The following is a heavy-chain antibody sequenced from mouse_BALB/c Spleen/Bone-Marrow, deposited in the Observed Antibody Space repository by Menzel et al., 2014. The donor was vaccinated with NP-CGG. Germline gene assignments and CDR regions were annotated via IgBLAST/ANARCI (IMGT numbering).Heavy chain of an antibody. Sequence: VKLVESGPGLVAPSQSLSITCTVSGFSLTSYGVHWVRQPPGKGLEWLGVIWAGGSTNYNSALMSRLSISKDGSKSQVFLKMNSLQTDDTAMYYCARDENYYGNYGTMDYWGQGTSVTVSS. D-gene: IGHD2-1*01. J-gene: IGHJ4*01. V-gene: IGHV2-9*02. CDR1: GFSLTSYG. CDR3: ARDENYYGNYGTMDY. CDR2: IWAGGST.